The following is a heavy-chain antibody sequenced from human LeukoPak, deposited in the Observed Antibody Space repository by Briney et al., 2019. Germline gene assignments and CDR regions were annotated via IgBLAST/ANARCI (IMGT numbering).Heavy chain of an antibody. D-gene: IGHD3-22*01. J-gene: IGHJ4*02. V-gene: IGHV1-3*01. Sequence: ASVKVSCKASGYSFTTHAIHWVRRAPGHRPEWMGWIHPGSGRTQILEKFQGRLSLTRDTSANTVEMELSSLRSEDTALYYCARGYFYDSPGFYFDYWGQGALVTVSS. CDR2: IHPGSGRT. CDR1: GYSFTTHA. CDR3: ARGYFYDSPGFYFDY.